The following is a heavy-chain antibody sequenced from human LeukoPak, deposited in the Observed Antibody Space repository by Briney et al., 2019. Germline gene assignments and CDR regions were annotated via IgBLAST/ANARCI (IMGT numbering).Heavy chain of an antibody. Sequence: SETLSLTCTVSGGSISSSSYHWGWIRQPPGKGLEWIGSIYYSGSTYYNPSLKSRVTISVDTSKNQFSLKLSSVTAADTAVYYCAKPTAVAYYYYMDVWGKGTTVTISS. V-gene: IGHV4-39*01. CDR1: GGSISSSSYH. CDR3: AKPTAVAYYYYMDV. CDR2: IYYSGST. J-gene: IGHJ6*03. D-gene: IGHD5-18*01.